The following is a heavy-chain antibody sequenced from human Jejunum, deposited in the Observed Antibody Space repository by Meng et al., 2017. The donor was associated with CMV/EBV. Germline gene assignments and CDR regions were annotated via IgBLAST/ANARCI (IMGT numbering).Heavy chain of an antibody. V-gene: IGHV3-21*01. CDR2: ITSTSSYR. CDR1: GFTFRSYT. Sequence: TASGFTFRSYTFNWVRQAPGKGLEWCSSITSTSSYRHYADSLKGRFTISRDNAKSSLYLQMNSLRAEDTAVYYCAREGGYDTALDYWGQGTLVTVSS. CDR3: AREGGYDTALDY. J-gene: IGHJ4*02. D-gene: IGHD3-22*01.